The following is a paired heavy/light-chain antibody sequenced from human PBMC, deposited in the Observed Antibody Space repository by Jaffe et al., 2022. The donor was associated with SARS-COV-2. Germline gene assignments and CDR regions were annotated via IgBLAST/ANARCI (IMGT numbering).Light chain of an antibody. CDR3: QVWDSSFWV. Sequence: SYELTQPLSVSVALGQTARITCGGNNIGSKNVHWYQQKPGQAPVLVIYRDSNRPSGIPERFSGSNSGNTATLTISRAQAGDEADYYCQVWDSSFWVFGGGTKLTVL. CDR2: RDS. V-gene: IGLV3-9*01. J-gene: IGLJ3*02. CDR1: NIGSKN.
Heavy chain of an antibody. D-gene: IGHD6-25*01. V-gene: IGHV3-48*03. CDR1: GFTFSSYE. J-gene: IGHJ3*02. CDR3: ARESIVAKRGGDDAFDI. CDR2: ISSSGSTI. Sequence: EVQLVESGGGLVQPGGSLRLSCAASGFTFSSYEMNWVRQAPGKGLEWVSYISSSGSTIYYADSVKGRFTISRDNAKNSLYLQMNSLRAEDTAVYYCARESIVAKRGGDDAFDIWGQGTMVTVSS.